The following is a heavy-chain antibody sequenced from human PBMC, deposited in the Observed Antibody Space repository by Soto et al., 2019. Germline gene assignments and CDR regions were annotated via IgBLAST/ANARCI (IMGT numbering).Heavy chain of an antibody. CDR3: ARAVIAAAGSGGYAMDV. CDR1: GYTFTAYY. Sequence: ASVKVSCKASGYTFTAYYIHWVRQAPRQVFEWMGLINPTWGAKKYSQKFQGRVTMSSEPPINPVYMELSRLRSDDTAIYYCARAVIAAAGSGGYAMDVRGRGTTVPV. CDR2: INPTWGAK. J-gene: IGHJ6*02. D-gene: IGHD6-13*01. V-gene: IGHV1-2*02.